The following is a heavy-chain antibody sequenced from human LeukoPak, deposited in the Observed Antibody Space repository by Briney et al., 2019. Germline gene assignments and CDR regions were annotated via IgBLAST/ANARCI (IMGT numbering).Heavy chain of an antibody. Sequence: LGESLKISCKGSGYSFTSYWIGWVRQMPGKGLEWMGIIYPGDSDTRYSPSFQGQVTISADKSISTAYLQWSSLKASDTAMYYCARKYYDFWSDNWFDPWGQGTLVTVSS. J-gene: IGHJ5*02. V-gene: IGHV5-51*01. CDR3: ARKYYDFWSDNWFDP. CDR1: GYSFTSYW. CDR2: IYPGDSDT. D-gene: IGHD3-3*01.